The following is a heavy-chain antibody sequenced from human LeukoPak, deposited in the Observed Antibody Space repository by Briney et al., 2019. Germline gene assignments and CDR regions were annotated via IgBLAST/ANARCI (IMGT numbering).Heavy chain of an antibody. Sequence: GRSLRLSCAASGFTFSSYAMHWVRQAPGKGLEWVAVISYDGSNKYYADSVKGRFTISRDNSKNTLYLQMNSLRAEDTAVYHCATHQPYWGQGTLVTVSS. CDR1: GFTFSSYA. CDR3: ATHQPY. V-gene: IGHV3-30*01. CDR2: ISYDGSNK. D-gene: IGHD2-2*01. J-gene: IGHJ4*02.